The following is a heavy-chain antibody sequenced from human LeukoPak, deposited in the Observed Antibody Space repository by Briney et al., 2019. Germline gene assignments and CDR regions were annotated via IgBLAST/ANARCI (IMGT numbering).Heavy chain of an antibody. Sequence: SETLSLNCTVSGGSISSYYWSWIRQPPGKGLEWIGYIYYSGSTNYNPSLKSRVTISVDTSKNQFSLKLSSVTAADTAVYYCARGPPRSGMDVWGQGTTVTVSS. CDR1: GGSISSYY. J-gene: IGHJ6*02. CDR2: IYYSGST. CDR3: ARGPPRSGMDV. V-gene: IGHV4-59*01.